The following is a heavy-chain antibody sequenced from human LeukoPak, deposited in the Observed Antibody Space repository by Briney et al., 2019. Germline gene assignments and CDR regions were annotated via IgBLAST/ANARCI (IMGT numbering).Heavy chain of an antibody. Sequence: ASVKVSCKASGYTFTSFDINWVRQATGQGLEWMGWMNPNSGNTGYAQKFQGRVTMTRNTSISTAYMELSSLRSEDTAVYYCARGPSAHCSGGSCYSGSAWFDPWGQGTLVTVPS. CDR3: ARGPSAHCSGGSCYSGSAWFDP. V-gene: IGHV1-8*01. CDR1: GYTFTSFD. D-gene: IGHD2-15*01. CDR2: MNPNSGNT. J-gene: IGHJ5*02.